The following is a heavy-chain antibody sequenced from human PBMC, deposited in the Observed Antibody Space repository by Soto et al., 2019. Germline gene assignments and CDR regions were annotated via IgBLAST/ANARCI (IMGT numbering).Heavy chain of an antibody. CDR3: AKRADFGVKGAMDA. V-gene: IGHV3-9*01. CDR2: ISWNSGNI. Sequence: EAQLVESGGGLVQPGRSRRLSCAASGFTFDDYGMHWVRQAPGKGLEWVAGISWNSGNIGYADSVRGRFTISRDNAKNSLNLQMNSLRAEDTAFYYCAKRADFGVKGAMDAWGQGTTGTVSS. CDR1: GFTFDDYG. D-gene: IGHD4-17*01. J-gene: IGHJ6*02.